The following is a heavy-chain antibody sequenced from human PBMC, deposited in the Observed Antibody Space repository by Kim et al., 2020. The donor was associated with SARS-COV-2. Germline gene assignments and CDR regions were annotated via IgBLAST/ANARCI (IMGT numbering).Heavy chain of an antibody. D-gene: IGHD6-6*01. J-gene: IGHJ4*02. V-gene: IGHV3-30*03. Sequence: YYGDSVGGRFTNSRDKSKNTMYLQMHSRRSEDTALFYCVRGTMRARHHFDYWGQGALVTVSS. CDR3: VRGTMRARHHFDY.